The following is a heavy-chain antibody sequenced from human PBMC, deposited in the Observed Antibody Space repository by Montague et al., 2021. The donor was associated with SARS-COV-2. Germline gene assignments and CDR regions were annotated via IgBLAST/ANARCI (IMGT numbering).Heavy chain of an antibody. V-gene: IGHV4-39*01. CDR1: GGSFSSDNYF. D-gene: IGHD5-18*01. J-gene: IGHJ5*02. Sequence: SETLSLTCTVSGGSFSSDNYFWGWIRQPPGKGLEWIGSIYYSGGTFYNPSLKSRVTISVDTSRNQFSLKLITVAAADTAVYYCAGQAPVDTGMLRTCGWCDAWGQGALVTVSS. CDR2: IYYSGGT. CDR3: AGQAPVDTGMLRTCGWCDA.